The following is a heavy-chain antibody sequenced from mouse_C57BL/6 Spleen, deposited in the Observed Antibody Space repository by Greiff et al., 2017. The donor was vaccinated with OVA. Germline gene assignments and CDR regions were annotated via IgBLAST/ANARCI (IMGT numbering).Heavy chain of an antibody. CDR3: AREDPWFAY. CDR1: GYTFTNYW. CDR2: IYPGGGYT. Sequence: VQLQESGAELVRPGTSVKMSCKASGYTFTNYWIGWAKQRPGHGLEWIGDIYPGGGYTNYNEKFKGKATRTADKSSSTAYMQFSSLTSEYSAIYYCAREDPWFAYWGQGTLVTVSA. J-gene: IGHJ3*01. V-gene: IGHV1-63*01.